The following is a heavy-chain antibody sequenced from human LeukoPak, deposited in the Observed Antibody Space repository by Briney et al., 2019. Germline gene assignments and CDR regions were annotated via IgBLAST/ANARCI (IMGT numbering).Heavy chain of an antibody. CDR2: ITNSGSTI. V-gene: IGHV3-11*01. CDR3: AKSIGLTGGGVDV. J-gene: IGHJ6*02. Sequence: GGSLRLSCAASGFTFSDYNMNWVRQAPGKGLEWVSYITNSGSTIHYADSVKGRFTISRDNAKNSLYLQMNSLRAEDTAVYYCAKSIGLTGGGVDVWGQGTTVTVSS. CDR1: GFTFSDYN. D-gene: IGHD3-9*01.